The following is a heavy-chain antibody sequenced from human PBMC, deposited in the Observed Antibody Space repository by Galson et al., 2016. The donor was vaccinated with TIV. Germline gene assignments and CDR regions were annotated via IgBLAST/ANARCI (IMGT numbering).Heavy chain of an antibody. J-gene: IGHJ4*02. V-gene: IGHV2-70*11. D-gene: IGHD6-13*01. Sequence: PALVKPTQTLTLTCTFPGFSLGTSGMCVSWVRQPPGKALEWLARIDWDDDKYYSTSLKTRLTISKDTSKTKVVLMVTDVDPMDTATYFCARTRSAAAGGLDFWGQGTLVTVSS. CDR2: IDWDDDK. CDR1: GFSLGTSGMC. CDR3: ARTRSAAAGGLDF.